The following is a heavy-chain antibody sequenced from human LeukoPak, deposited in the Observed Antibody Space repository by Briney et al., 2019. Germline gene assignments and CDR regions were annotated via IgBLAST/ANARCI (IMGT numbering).Heavy chain of an antibody. J-gene: IGHJ4*02. CDR2: ISAYNGNT. CDR3: ARDHAPMVRGEFDY. V-gene: IGHV1-18*01. CDR1: GYTFTSCG. Sequence: ASVKVSCKASGYTFTSCGISWVRQAPGQGLEWMGWISAYNGNTNYAQKLQGRVTMTTDTSTSTAYMELRSLRSDDTAVYYCARDHAPMVRGEFDYWGQGTLVTVSS. D-gene: IGHD3-10*01.